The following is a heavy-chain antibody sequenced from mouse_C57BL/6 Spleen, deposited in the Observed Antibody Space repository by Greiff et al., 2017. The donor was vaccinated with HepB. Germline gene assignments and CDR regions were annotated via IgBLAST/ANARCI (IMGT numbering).Heavy chain of an antibody. CDR3: ARDHYYGSSYGYYAMDY. J-gene: IGHJ4*01. V-gene: IGHV2-9-1*01. CDR2: IWTGGGT. Sequence: VQLQESGPGLVAPSQSLSITCTVSGFSLTSYAISWVRQPPGKGLEWLGVIWTGGGTNYNSALKSRLSISKDNSKSQVFLKMNSLQTDDTARYYCARDHYYGSSYGYYAMDYGGQGTSVTVSS. CDR1: GFSLTSYA. D-gene: IGHD1-1*01.